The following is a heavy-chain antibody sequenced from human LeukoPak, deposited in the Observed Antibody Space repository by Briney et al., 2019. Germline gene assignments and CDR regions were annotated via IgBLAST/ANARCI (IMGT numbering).Heavy chain of an antibody. CDR1: GFTFSDYW. V-gene: IGHV3-7*01. Sequence: GGSLRLSCAASGFTFSDYWMMWVRQAPGKGLEWVAQIKVDGSEKYYVDSVRGRFTISRDNAKNSLDLQMNTLRVEDTAVYSCERDATRGGELDHWGQGTLVTVSS. CDR2: IKVDGSEK. J-gene: IGHJ5*02. CDR3: ERDATRGGELDH. D-gene: IGHD2-15*01.